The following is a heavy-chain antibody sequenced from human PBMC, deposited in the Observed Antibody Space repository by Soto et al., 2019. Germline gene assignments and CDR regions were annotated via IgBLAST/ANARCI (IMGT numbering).Heavy chain of an antibody. Sequence: QVQLQQSGPGLVKPSETLSLTCEVSGGSFGSYSWYWIRQPPAKELQWSGRIYNTGRSGYNRSLQSRVSRTIDTSKNKLCLTLISVTAADTAVYYCASDGFYTDSTGSSDAGFDYWGRGALGSVS. J-gene: IGHJ4*02. V-gene: IGHV4-59*01. D-gene: IGHD3-22*01. CDR1: GGSFGSYS. CDR3: ASDGFYTDSTGSSDAGFDY. CDR2: IYNTGRS.